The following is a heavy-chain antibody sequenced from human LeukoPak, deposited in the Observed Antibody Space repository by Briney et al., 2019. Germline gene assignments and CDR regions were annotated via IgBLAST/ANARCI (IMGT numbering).Heavy chain of an antibody. Sequence: ASVKVSCKVSGYTLTELSMHWVRQAPGKGLEWMGGFDPEDGETIYAQKFQGRVTMTEDTSTDTAYMELSSLRSDDTAVYYCATSVLWCGESNGMDVWGQGTTVTVSS. J-gene: IGHJ6*02. D-gene: IGHD3-10*01. CDR3: ATSVLWCGESNGMDV. V-gene: IGHV1-24*01. CDR1: GYTLTELS. CDR2: FDPEDGET.